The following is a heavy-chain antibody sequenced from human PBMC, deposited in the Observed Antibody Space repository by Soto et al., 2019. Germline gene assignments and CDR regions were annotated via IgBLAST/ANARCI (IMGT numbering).Heavy chain of an antibody. J-gene: IGHJ5*02. CDR2: ISADNGNT. CDR1: GYTFTSYG. D-gene: IGHD6-19*01. CDR3: AREYCRGWVHVNWFDP. Sequence: QVQLVQSGAEVKKPGASVKVSCKASGYTFTSYGISWVRQAPGQGLEWMGWISADNGNTHYAQTLQGRVTMTTDTSRSTADMELRSVRSDDSAVYYCAREYCRGWVHVNWFDPWGQGTLVTVSS. V-gene: IGHV1-18*01.